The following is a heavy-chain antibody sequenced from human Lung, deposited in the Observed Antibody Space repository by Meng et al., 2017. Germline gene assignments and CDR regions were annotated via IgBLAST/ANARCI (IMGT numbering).Heavy chain of an antibody. CDR1: GGSISTSGYY. Sequence: QPQLQESGPGLVKPSVARSLTCSCSGGSISTSGYYWGWIRQPPGKGVEWIGSIGHSGFTYYTPSVKSRVTVSIDTSKSQFSLKLTSVTAADTAVYFCVRSSAWVRTGFDPWGQGTLVTVSS. D-gene: IGHD3-22*01. CDR2: IGHSGFT. CDR3: VRSSAWVRTGFDP. V-gene: IGHV4-39*01. J-gene: IGHJ5*02.